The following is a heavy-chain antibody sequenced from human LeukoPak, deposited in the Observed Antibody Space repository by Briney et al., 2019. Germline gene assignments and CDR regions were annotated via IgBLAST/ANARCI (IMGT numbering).Heavy chain of an antibody. D-gene: IGHD3-22*01. CDR2: VFYSGST. J-gene: IGHJ4*02. CDR1: GGSINNYY. V-gene: IGHV4-59*08. CDR3: ARHYYTDPFDY. Sequence: SETLSLTCTVSGGSINNYYWSWIRQPPGKGLEWVGYVFYSGSTSYNPSLKSRVTISLDTSKNQFFLKLNSVTAAGTAVYYCARHYYTDPFDYWGEGTLVTVSS.